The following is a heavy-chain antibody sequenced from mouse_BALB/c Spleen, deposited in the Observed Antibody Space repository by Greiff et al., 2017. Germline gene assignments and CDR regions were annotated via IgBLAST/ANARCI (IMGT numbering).Heavy chain of an antibody. V-gene: IGHV3-8*02. CDR2: ISYSGST. CDR3: ARDYYGSSGFDY. CDR1: GDSITSGY. Sequence: VQLQQSGPSLVKPSQTLSLTCSVTGDSITSGYWNWIRKFPGNKLEYMGYISYSGSTYYNPSLKSRISITRDTSKNQYYLQLNSVTTEDTATYYCARDYYGSSGFDYWGQGTTLTVSS. J-gene: IGHJ2*01. D-gene: IGHD1-1*01.